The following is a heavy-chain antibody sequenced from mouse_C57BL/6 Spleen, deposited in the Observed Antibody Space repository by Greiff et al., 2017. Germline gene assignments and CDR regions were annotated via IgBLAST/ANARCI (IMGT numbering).Heavy chain of an antibody. CDR1: GYTFTSYT. D-gene: IGHD4-1*01. V-gene: IGHV1-4*01. J-gene: IGHJ2*01. Sequence: VMLVESGAELARPGASVKMSCKASGYTFTSYTMHWVKQRPGQGLEWIGYINPSSGYTKYNQKFKDKATLTADKSSSTAYMQLSSLTSEDSAVYYCARDWEYYFDYWGQGTTLTVSS. CDR3: ARDWEYYFDY. CDR2: INPSSGYT.